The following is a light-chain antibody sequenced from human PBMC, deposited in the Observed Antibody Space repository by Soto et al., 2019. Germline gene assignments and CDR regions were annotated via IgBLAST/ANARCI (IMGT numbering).Light chain of an antibody. J-gene: IGKJ1*01. Sequence: DIVLTQSPGTLSLSPGERATLSCRASQSVSSSYLAWYQQKAGQAPRRLIYGASNRATGIPDRFSGGGSGTDFTLTISRLEPEDFAVYYCQQYGSSPWTFGQGTKVEIK. CDR1: QSVSSSY. CDR3: QQYGSSPWT. CDR2: GAS. V-gene: IGKV3-20*01.